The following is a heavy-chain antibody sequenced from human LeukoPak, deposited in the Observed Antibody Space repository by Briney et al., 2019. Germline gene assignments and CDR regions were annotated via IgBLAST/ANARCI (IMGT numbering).Heavy chain of an antibody. CDR2: MNPNSGNT. J-gene: IGHJ5*02. Sequence: EASVKVSCTASGYTFTSYDINWVRQAPGQGLEWMGWMNPNSGNTGYAQKFQGRVTITRNTSISTAYMELSSLRSEDTAVYYCARGRAGYYSSWGQGTLVTVSS. V-gene: IGHV1-8*03. CDR3: ARGRAGYYSS. CDR1: GYTFTSYD. D-gene: IGHD3-22*01.